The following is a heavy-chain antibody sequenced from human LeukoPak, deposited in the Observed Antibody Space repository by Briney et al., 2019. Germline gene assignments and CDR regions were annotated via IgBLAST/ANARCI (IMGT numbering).Heavy chain of an antibody. CDR2: ISSSSSYI. V-gene: IGHV3-21*01. J-gene: IGHJ6*03. D-gene: IGHD3-3*01. CDR1: GFTFSSYS. CDR3: ARVVGVVITHYYYYYMDV. Sequence: GGSLRLSCAASGFTFSSYSMNWVRQAPGKGLEWVSSISSSSSYIYYADSVKGRFTISRDNAKNSLYLQMNSLRAEDTAVYYCARVVGVVITHYYYYYMDVWGKGTTVTVSS.